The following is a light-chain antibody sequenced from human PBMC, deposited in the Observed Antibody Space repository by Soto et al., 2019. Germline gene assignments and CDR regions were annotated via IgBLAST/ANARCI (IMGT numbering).Light chain of an antibody. J-gene: IGKJ5*01. V-gene: IGKV1-39*01. Sequence: DIQMTQSPSSLSASVGDRITITCRASQSINNYLNWYQQKPGRAPNLLIYAASSLRSGVPSRFSGSGSGTDFTLTISSLQPEYFATYYCQQTYSTPPITFGQGTRLDIK. CDR2: AAS. CDR3: QQTYSTPPIT. CDR1: QSINNY.